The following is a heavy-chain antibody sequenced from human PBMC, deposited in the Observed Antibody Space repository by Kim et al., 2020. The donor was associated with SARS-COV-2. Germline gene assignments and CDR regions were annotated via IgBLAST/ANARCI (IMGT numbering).Heavy chain of an antibody. CDR2: ISGSGGST. CDR3: AKERSITMIVVADYFDY. CDR1: GFTFSSYA. J-gene: IGHJ4*02. D-gene: IGHD3-22*01. V-gene: IGHV3-23*01. Sequence: GGSLRLSCAASGFTFSSYAMSWVRQAPGKGLEWVSAISGSGGSTYYADSVKGRFTISRDNSKNTLYLQMNSLRAEDTAVYYCAKERSITMIVVADYFDYWGQGTLVTVSS.